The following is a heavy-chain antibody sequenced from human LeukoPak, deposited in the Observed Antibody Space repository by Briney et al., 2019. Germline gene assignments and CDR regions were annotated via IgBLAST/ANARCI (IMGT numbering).Heavy chain of an antibody. CDR3: ARNNSVGDYAWWFDP. V-gene: IGHV1-18*01. J-gene: IGHJ5*02. D-gene: IGHD1-26*01. CDR1: GYTFTSYG. Sequence: GASVKVSCKASGYTFTSYGISWVRQAPGQGLEWMGWISAYNGNTNYAQKLQGRVTVTTDTSTSTAYMELRSLRSDDTAVYFCARNNSVGDYAWWFDPWGQGTLVTVSS. CDR2: ISAYNGNT.